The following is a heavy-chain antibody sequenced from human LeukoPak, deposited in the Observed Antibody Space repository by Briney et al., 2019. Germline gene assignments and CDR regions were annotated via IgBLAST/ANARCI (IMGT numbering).Heavy chain of an antibody. Sequence: SGPTLVKPTQTLTLTCTFSGFSRSTSGVGVGWIRQPPGKALEWLALIYWDDDKRYSPSLKSRLTITKDTSKNQVVLTMTNMDPVVTATYYCAHYRVQASTFDYWGQGTLVTVSS. J-gene: IGHJ4*02. CDR3: AHYRVQASTFDY. V-gene: IGHV2-5*02. D-gene: IGHD1-26*01. CDR2: IYWDDDK. CDR1: GFSRSTSGVG.